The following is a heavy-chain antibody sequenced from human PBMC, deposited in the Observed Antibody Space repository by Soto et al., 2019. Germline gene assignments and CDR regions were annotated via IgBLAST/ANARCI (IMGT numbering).Heavy chain of an antibody. CDR3: AGLSVLLWFGEYYYGMDV. D-gene: IGHD3-10*01. V-gene: IGHV1-69*01. CDR1: GGTFSSYA. Sequence: SGGTFSSYAISWVRQAPGQGLEWMGGIIPIFGTANYAQKFQGRVTITADESTSTAYMELSSLRSEDTAVYYCAGLSVLLWFGEYYYGMDVWGQGTTVTVSS. J-gene: IGHJ6*02. CDR2: IIPIFGTA.